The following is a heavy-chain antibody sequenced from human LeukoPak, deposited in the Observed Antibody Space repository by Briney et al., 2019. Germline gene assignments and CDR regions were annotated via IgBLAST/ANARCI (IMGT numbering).Heavy chain of an antibody. CDR1: GYTFTGYY. CDR2: INPNTFYT. J-gene: IGHJ4*02. D-gene: IGHD2-21*01. Sequence: ASVKVSCKASGYTFTGYYMHWVRQAPGQGLEWIGWINPNTFYTHYPQKFQGRVTLTRDTSITTVYMELSRLTSDDTAIFYCAVAPGDYWGQGTLVTVSS. CDR3: AVAPGDY. V-gene: IGHV1-2*02.